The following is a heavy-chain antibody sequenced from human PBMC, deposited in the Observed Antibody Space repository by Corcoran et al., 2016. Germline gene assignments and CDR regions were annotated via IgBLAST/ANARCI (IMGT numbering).Heavy chain of an antibody. CDR2: IYSSGGT. D-gene: IGHD2-21*01. Sequence: QVQLHESGPGLVKPSETLSLTCSVSGGSISDYYWGWVRQPAEKGLEWIGRIYSSGGTAYNASLKSRVTLPIDTSKSQFYLRLISATAADTAVYYCVRESKVYDGDGYYLDRWGQGTLVTVSS. CDR3: VRESKVYDGDGYYLDR. J-gene: IGHJ4*02. CDR1: GGSISDYY. V-gene: IGHV4-4*07.